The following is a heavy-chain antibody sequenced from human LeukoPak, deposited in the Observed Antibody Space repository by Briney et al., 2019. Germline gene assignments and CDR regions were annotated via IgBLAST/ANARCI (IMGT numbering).Heavy chain of an antibody. CDR2: IWYDGSNK. CDR1: GFTFSTYG. D-gene: IGHD2-2*01. CDR3: ARDPGYCCSTNCYYYYYGMDV. V-gene: IGHV3-33*01. J-gene: IGHJ6*02. Sequence: GRSLRLSCAASGFTFSTYGMHWVRQAPGKGLEWVAVIWYDGSNKYYADSVKGRFTISRDNSKNTLYLQMNSLRAEDTAVYYCARDPGYCCSTNCYYYYYGMDVWGQGTTVTVSS.